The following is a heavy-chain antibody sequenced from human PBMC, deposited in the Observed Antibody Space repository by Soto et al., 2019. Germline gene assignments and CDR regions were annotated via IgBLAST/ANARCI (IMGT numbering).Heavy chain of an antibody. CDR3: ARFAKEENPKVGSWYYFDY. CDR1: GGSISSGGYF. Sequence: SETLSLTCTVSGGSISSGGYFWSWVRQHPGKGLEWIGNIYYSGRAYYNPSLKSRVTISVDTSKNQFSLNLSSVTAADTAVYYCARFAKEENPKVGSWYYFDYWGQGTRVTVSS. CDR2: IYYSGRA. V-gene: IGHV4-31*03. D-gene: IGHD6-13*01. J-gene: IGHJ4*02.